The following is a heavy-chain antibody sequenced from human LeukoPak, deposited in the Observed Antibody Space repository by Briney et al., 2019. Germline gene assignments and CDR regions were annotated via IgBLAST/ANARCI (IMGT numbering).Heavy chain of an antibody. CDR1: GFTFSSYG. V-gene: IGHV3-33*01. Sequence: GGSLRLSCAASGFTFSSYGMHWVRQAPGKGLEWVAVIWYDGSNKYYADSVKGRFTISRDNSKNTLYLQMNSLRAEDTAVYYCARDREWGDSSGYYNYWGQGTLVTVSS. CDR3: ARDREWGDSSGYYNY. J-gene: IGHJ4*02. CDR2: IWYDGSNK. D-gene: IGHD3-22*01.